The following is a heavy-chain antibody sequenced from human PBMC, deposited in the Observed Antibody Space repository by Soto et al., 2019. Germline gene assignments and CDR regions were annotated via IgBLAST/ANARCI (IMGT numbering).Heavy chain of an antibody. Sequence: RLSCDGAGFTFSSDGMHWVRQAPGKGLEGVAVIWYDGSNKYYADSVKGRFTISRDNSKNTLYLQVNSLRAEDKAVYYCARTRREMATDWYFDLWRRRTLFTVSS. D-gene: IGHD5-12*01. CDR2: IWYDGSNK. CDR1: GFTFSSDG. J-gene: IGHJ2*01. CDR3: ARTRREMATDWYFDL. V-gene: IGHV3-33*01.